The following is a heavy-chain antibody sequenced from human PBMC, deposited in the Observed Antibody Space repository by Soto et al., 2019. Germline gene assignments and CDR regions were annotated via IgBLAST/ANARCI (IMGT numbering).Heavy chain of an antibody. V-gene: IGHV4-30-2*01. J-gene: IGHJ4*02. CDR2: IYHSGST. CDR1: GGSISSGGYS. CDR3: ARVRDY. Sequence: QLQLQESGSGLVKPSQTLSLTCAVSGGSISSGGYSWSWIRQPPGKGLEWIGYIYHSGSTYYNPYLRNRVLITVDRSNHQFSLAVGAVTAAATAVYYCARVRDYWGQGTLVTVSS.